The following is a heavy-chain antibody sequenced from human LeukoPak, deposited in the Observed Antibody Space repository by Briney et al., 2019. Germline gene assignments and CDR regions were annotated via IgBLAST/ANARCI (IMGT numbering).Heavy chain of an antibody. V-gene: IGHV4-4*07. Sequence: SETLSLTCTVSGGSLNRFYWAWIRQPAGRGLEWIGRIHSGGTTNYNPSFESRLTFSLDTSQNHFSLKLNSVTAADTAVYYCARDSPDGYTSGHYFYYLDVWSKGTTVTVSS. D-gene: IGHD5-18*01. CDR2: IHSGGTT. J-gene: IGHJ6*03. CDR1: GGSLNRFY. CDR3: ARDSPDGYTSGHYFYYLDV.